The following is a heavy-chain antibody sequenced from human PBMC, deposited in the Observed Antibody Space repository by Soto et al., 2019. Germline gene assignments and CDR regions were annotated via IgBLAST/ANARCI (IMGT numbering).Heavy chain of an antibody. CDR2: ISYDGSNK. J-gene: IGHJ4*02. CDR1: GFTFSSYG. Sequence: PRLSCAASGFTFSSYGMHWVRQAPGKGLEWVAVISYDGSNKYYADSVKGRFTISRDNSKNTLYLQMNSLRAEDTAVYYCAKTAITMVRGQSYYFDYWGQGTLVTVSS. D-gene: IGHD3-10*01. V-gene: IGHV3-30*18. CDR3: AKTAITMVRGQSYYFDY.